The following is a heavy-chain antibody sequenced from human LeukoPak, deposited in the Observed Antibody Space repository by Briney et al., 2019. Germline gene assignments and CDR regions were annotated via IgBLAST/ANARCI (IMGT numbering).Heavy chain of an antibody. Sequence: SQTLSLTCTVSGGSISSGGYYWSWIRQHPGKGLEWIGYIYYSGSTYYNPSLKSRVTISVDTSKNQFSLKLSSVTAADTAVYYCARGTLSYNYGMDVWGQGTTVTVSS. CDR2: IYYSGST. J-gene: IGHJ6*02. D-gene: IGHD2/OR15-2a*01. V-gene: IGHV4-31*03. CDR1: GGSISSGGYY. CDR3: ARGTLSYNYGMDV.